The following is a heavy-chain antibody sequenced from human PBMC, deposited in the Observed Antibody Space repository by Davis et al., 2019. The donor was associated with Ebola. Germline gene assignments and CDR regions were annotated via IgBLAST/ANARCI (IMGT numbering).Heavy chain of an antibody. V-gene: IGHV1-24*01. CDR3: ARGYTTGTAAGAY. CDR2: FDPEDGET. Sequence: AASVKVSCKVSGSTVIELSMHWVRQAPGKGLERMGGFDPEDGETIYSQKFQGRVTMTEDTSTDTVYMELSNLRSEDTAVYYCARGYTTGTAAGAYWGQGTLVTVSS. D-gene: IGHD1-1*01. CDR1: GSTVIELS. J-gene: IGHJ4*02.